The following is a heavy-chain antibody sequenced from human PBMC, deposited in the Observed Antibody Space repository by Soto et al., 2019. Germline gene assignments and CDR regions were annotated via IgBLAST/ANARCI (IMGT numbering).Heavy chain of an antibody. CDR2: ISYDGSNK. CDR3: AKDGSDFWSGYYNFYYYYYMDV. V-gene: IGHV3-30*18. CDR1: GFTFSSYG. Sequence: GSLRLSCAASGFTFSSYGMHWVRQAPGKGLEWVAVISYDGSNKYYADSVKGRFTISRDNSKNTLYLQMNSLRAEDTAVYYCAKDGSDFWSGYYNFYYYYYMDVWGKGTTVTVSS. J-gene: IGHJ6*03. D-gene: IGHD3-3*01.